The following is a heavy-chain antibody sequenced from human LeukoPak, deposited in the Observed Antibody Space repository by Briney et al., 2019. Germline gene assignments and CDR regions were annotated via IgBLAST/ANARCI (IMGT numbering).Heavy chain of an antibody. CDR2: IYTSGST. J-gene: IGHJ5*02. Sequence: PSETLSLTCTVSGGSISSGSYDWTWIRQPAGKGLEWIGRIYTSGSTNYNPSLKSRVTISVDTSKNQFSLNLSSVTAADTAMYYCARGRGYNNGLFVGSWFDPWGQGTLVTVSS. V-gene: IGHV4-61*02. CDR3: ARGRGYNNGLFVGSWFDP. D-gene: IGHD6-19*01. CDR1: GGSISSGSYD.